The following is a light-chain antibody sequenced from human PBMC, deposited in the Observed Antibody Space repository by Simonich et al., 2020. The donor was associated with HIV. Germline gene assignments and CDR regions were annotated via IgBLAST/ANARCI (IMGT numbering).Light chain of an antibody. CDR1: QDISSY. CDR2: GAS. J-gene: IGKJ3*01. Sequence: VIWMTQSPSLLSASTGDRVTISCRQSQDISSYLAWYQEKPGKAPELLIYGASTLQSGVPSRFSGSGSGTNFTLTISCLQSEDFATYYCQQYYNFPSFGPGTKVDVK. V-gene: IGKV1D-8*01. CDR3: QQYYNFPS.